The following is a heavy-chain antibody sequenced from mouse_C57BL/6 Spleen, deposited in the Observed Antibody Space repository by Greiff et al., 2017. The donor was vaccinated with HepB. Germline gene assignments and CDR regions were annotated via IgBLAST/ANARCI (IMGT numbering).Heavy chain of an antibody. J-gene: IGHJ1*03. CDR1: GFTFSDYY. CDR3: ARSHYDYDWYFDV. CDR2: ISNGGGST. Sequence: EVKLVESGGGLVQPGGSLKLSCAASGFTFSDYYMYWVRQTPEKRLEWVAYISNGGGSTYYPDTVKGRFTISRDNAKNTLYLQMSRLKSEDTAMYYCARSHYDYDWYFDVWGTGTTVTVSS. V-gene: IGHV5-12*01. D-gene: IGHD2-4*01.